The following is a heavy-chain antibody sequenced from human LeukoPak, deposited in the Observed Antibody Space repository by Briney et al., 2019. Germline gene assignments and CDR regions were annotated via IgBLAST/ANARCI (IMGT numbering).Heavy chain of an antibody. CDR3: AGESSGWHG. CDR1: GGSISSGGYY. D-gene: IGHD6-19*01. J-gene: IGHJ4*02. CDR2: IYHSGST. V-gene: IGHV4-30-2*01. Sequence: PSETLSLTCTVSGGSISSGGYYWSWIRQPPGKGLEWIGYIYHSGSTYYNPSLKSRVTISVDRSKNQFSLKLSSVTAADTAVYYCAGESSGWHGWGQGTLVTVSS.